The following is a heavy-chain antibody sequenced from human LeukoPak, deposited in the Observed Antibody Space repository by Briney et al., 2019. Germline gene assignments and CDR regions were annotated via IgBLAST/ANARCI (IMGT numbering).Heavy chain of an antibody. CDR1: GGSFSGYY. CDR3: AIEAIVGAPRGDY. V-gene: IGHV4-34*01. J-gene: IGHJ4*02. CDR2: INHSGRT. Sequence: SETLSLTCSVSGGSFSGYYWIWIRQPPGKGLEWIGEINHSGRTHYNPSLKSRVTISIDTSKNQFSLKLSSVTAADTAVYYCAIEAIVGAPRGDYWGQGTLVTVSS. D-gene: IGHD1-26*01.